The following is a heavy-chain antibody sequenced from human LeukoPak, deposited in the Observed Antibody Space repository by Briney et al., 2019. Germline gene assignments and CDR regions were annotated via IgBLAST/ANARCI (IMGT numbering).Heavy chain of an antibody. CDR2: IYYSGST. J-gene: IGHJ3*02. V-gene: IGHV4-39*07. Sequence: SETLSLTCTVSGGSISSSSYYWGWIRQPPGKGLEWIGSIYYSGSTNYNPSLKSRVTISVDTSKNQFSLKLSSVTAADTAVYYCARPGGATPGVGAFDIWGQGTMVTVSS. CDR1: GGSISSSSYY. D-gene: IGHD1-26*01. CDR3: ARPGGATPGVGAFDI.